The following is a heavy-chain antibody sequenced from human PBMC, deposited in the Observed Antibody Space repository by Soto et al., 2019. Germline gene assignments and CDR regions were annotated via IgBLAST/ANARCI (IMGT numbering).Heavy chain of an antibody. CDR2: IYHSGST. Sequence: QLQLQESGSGLVKPSQTLSLTCAVSGGSISSGGYSWSWIRQPPGKGLEWIRYIYHSGSTYYNPSLKSRFTISEDRSKNQFSPKLRSVTAADTAVYYCARGQVVAAQHWGQGTLVTVSA. D-gene: IGHD2-15*01. CDR1: GGSISSGGYS. J-gene: IGHJ4*02. CDR3: ARGQVVAAQH. V-gene: IGHV4-30-2*01.